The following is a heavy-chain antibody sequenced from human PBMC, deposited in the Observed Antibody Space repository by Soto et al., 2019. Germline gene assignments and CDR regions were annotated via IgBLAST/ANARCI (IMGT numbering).Heavy chain of an antibody. CDR3: ARDQGGHLSNLFDY. V-gene: IGHV3-48*01. CDR2: IISSSTL. D-gene: IGHD4-4*01. Sequence: GGSLRLSCAASGFTFSSYSMNWVRQAPGKGLEWVSYIISSSTLYYADSVKGRFTISRDNAKNSLYLQMNSLRAEDTAVYYCARDQGGHLSNLFDYWGQGALVTVSS. J-gene: IGHJ4*02. CDR1: GFTFSSYS.